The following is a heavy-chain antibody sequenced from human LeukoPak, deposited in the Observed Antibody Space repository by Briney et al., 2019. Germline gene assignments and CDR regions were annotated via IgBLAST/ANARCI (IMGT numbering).Heavy chain of an antibody. V-gene: IGHV3-21*01. CDR2: ISSSSSYI. CDR3: ASDGGDTYYDILTGYWGGYYYYYYGMDV. J-gene: IGHJ6*04. Sequence: GGSLRLSCAASGFIFSSYSMNWVRQAPGKGLEWVSSISSSSSYIYYADSVKGRFTISRDNAKNSLYLQMNSLRAEDTAVYYCASDGGDTYYDILTGYWGGYYYYYYGMDVWGKGTTVTVSS. CDR1: GFIFSSYS. D-gene: IGHD3-9*01.